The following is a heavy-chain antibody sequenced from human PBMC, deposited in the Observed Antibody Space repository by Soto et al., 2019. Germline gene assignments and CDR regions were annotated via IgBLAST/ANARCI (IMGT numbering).Heavy chain of an antibody. V-gene: IGHV3-33*01. CDR2: IWYDGSNK. Sequence: QVQLVESGGGVVQPGRSLRLSCAASGFTFSSYGMHWVRQAPGKGLEWVAVIWYDGSNKYYADSVKGRFTTSRDNSKNMLYLQMNSLRDEGTAVYYCARDWAGYSSGWYQGGGFDYWGQGTLVTVSS. J-gene: IGHJ4*02. D-gene: IGHD6-19*01. CDR3: ARDWAGYSSGWYQGGGFDY. CDR1: GFTFSSYG.